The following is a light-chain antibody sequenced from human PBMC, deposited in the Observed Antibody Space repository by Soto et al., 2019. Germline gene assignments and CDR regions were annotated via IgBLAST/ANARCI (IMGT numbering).Light chain of an antibody. CDR3: GTWDSSLSAEV. J-gene: IGLJ1*01. CDR1: SSNIGNNY. CDR2: DNN. Sequence: QLVLTQPPSVSAAPGQKVTISCSGSSSNIGNNYVSWYQQLPGTAPKLLIYDNNKRPSGIPDRFSGSKSGTSATLGITGLQTGDEADYYCGTWDSSLSAEVFGTGTMVTVL. V-gene: IGLV1-51*01.